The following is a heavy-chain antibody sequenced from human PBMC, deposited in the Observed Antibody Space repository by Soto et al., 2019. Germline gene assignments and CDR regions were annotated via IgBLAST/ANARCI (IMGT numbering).Heavy chain of an antibody. CDR1: GGSVSSGGYY. D-gene: IGHD2-21*02. V-gene: IGHV4-61*08. J-gene: IGHJ4*02. CDR2: ILNSGST. Sequence: QVQLQESGPGLVKPSETLSLTCTVSGGSVSSGGYYWSWIRQPPGKGLEWIGDILNSGSTNYNPSLKSRVIISVDTSKNQFSLNLSSVIAADTAVYYCTRSGGDWGRGLLYCDYWGQGTQVTVSS. CDR3: TRSGGDWGRGLLYCDY.